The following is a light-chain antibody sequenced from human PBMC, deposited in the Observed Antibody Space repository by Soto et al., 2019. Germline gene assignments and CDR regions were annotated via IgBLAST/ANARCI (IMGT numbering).Light chain of an antibody. CDR3: QSYGSSLSGSV. CDR2: GNS. CDR1: SSNIGAGYD. Sequence: QSVLTQPPSVSGAPGRRVTISCTGSSSNIGAGYDVHWYQQLPGTAPKLLIYGNSNRPSGVPDRFSGSKSGTSASLAITGLQAEDEADYYCQSYGSSLSGSVFGGGTKRTVL. J-gene: IGLJ2*01. V-gene: IGLV1-40*01.